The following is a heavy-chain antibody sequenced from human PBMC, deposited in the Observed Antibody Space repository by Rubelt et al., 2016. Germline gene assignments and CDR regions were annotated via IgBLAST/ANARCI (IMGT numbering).Heavy chain of an antibody. J-gene: IGHJ3*02. D-gene: IGHD5-24*01. CDR3: ARRDGYNWDDAFDI. CDR1: GYTFTSYG. CDR2: ISAYNGNT. V-gene: IGHV1-18*01. Sequence: QVQLVQSGAEVKKPGASVKVSCKASGYTFTSYGISWVRQAPGQGLEWLGWISAYNGNTNYAQTLQGRVTMTTEPATSTAYSELRSRRSDDTAGYYGARRDGYNWDDAFDIWGQGTMVTVSS.